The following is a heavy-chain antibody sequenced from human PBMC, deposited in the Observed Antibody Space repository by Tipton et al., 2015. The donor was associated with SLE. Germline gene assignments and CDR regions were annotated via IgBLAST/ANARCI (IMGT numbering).Heavy chain of an antibody. Sequence: TLSLTCTVSGGSISSHYWSWIRQTPGKGLEWIGYIYYSGDTKYNPSLKSRVTISVDTSKNQFSLKLSPVTAADTAVYYCARQGRSSGWYTGEDAFDIWGQGTMVTVSS. CDR3: ARQGRSSGWYTGEDAFDI. CDR2: IYYSGDT. CDR1: GGSISSHY. D-gene: IGHD6-19*01. J-gene: IGHJ3*02. V-gene: IGHV4-59*11.